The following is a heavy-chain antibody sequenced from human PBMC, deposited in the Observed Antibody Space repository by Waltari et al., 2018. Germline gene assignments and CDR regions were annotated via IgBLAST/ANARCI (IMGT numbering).Heavy chain of an antibody. V-gene: IGHV3-21*01. J-gene: IGHJ3*02. D-gene: IGHD1-1*01. Sequence: EVQLVESGGGLVKPGGSLRLSCAASGFTFSSYSMNWVRQAPGKGLEWVSSISSSSSYIYYADSVKGRFTISRDNAKNSLYLQRNSLRAEDTAVYYCAREQTGSDAFDIWGQGTMVTVSS. CDR1: GFTFSSYS. CDR2: ISSSSSYI. CDR3: AREQTGSDAFDI.